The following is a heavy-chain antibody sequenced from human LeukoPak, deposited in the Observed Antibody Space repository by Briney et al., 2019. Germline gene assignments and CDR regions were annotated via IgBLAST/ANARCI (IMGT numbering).Heavy chain of an antibody. CDR2: FYYPGST. Sequence: SETLSLTCQVSGDSISNSSYYWGWIRQPPGKGLEWIGSFYYPGSTYYNPSLKSRLTLSVDTSKNQFSLNLRSVTAADTAVYYCARSLAGRLDYWGQGTLVTVSS. D-gene: IGHD6-6*01. CDR3: ARSLAGRLDY. CDR1: GDSISNSSYY. J-gene: IGHJ4*02. V-gene: IGHV4-39*07.